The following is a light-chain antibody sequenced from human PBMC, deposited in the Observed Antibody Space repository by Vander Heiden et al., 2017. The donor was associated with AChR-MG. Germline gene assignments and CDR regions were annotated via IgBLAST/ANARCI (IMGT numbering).Light chain of an antibody. CDR1: QSISSY. CDR3: QQSYSTRLT. V-gene: IGKV1-39*01. CDR2: AAS. J-gene: IGKJ4*01. Sequence: DIQMTHSPSSLSASVGDRVTIPCRASQSISSYLNWYQQKPGKAPKLLIYAASSLQSGVPSRFSGSGSGTDFTLTISSLQPEDFATYYCQQSYSTRLTFGGGTKVEIK.